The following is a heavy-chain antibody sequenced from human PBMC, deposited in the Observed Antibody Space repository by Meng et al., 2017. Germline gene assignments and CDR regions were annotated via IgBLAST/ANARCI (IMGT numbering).Heavy chain of an antibody. V-gene: IGHV4-4*02. D-gene: IGHD2-15*01. CDR2: IYHSGST. CDR1: GGSISSSNC. Sequence: GQLSESGPGLVKPSGTLSLTCAVSGGSISSSNCWSWVRQPPGKGLEWIGEIYHSGSTNYNPSLKSRVTISVDKSKNQLSLKLSSVTAADTAVYYCARVVAATTLFLDYWGQGTLVTVSS. J-gene: IGHJ4*02. CDR3: ARVVAATTLFLDY.